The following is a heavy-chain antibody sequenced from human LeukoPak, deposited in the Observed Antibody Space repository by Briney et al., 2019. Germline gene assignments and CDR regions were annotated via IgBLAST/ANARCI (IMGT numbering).Heavy chain of an antibody. CDR3: ARGGDSSSWSVDH. V-gene: IGHV4-4*07. CDR1: GDSISVYY. Sequence: SETLPLTCTVSGDSISVYYWTWIRQPAGKGLEWIGRIYTSGSANYNPSLKSRVTMSVDTSKNQFSLRLTSVTAADTAVYYCARGGDSSSWSVDHWGQGTLVTVSS. D-gene: IGHD6-13*01. J-gene: IGHJ4*02. CDR2: IYTSGSA.